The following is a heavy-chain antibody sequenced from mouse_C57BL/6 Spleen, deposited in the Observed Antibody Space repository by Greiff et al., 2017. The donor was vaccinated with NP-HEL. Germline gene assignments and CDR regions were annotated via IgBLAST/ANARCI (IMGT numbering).Heavy chain of an antibody. V-gene: IGHV1-63*01. D-gene: IGHD1-1*01. Sequence: QVQLQQSGAELVRPGTSVKMSCKASGYTFTNYWIGWAKQRPGHGLEWIGDIYPGGGYTNYNEKFKGKATLTADKSSSTAYMQFSSLTSEDSAIYYCARSRDIYYYGSSYWYFDVWGTGTTVTVSS. CDR2: IYPGGGYT. CDR3: ARSRDIYYYGSSYWYFDV. CDR1: GYTFTNYW. J-gene: IGHJ1*03.